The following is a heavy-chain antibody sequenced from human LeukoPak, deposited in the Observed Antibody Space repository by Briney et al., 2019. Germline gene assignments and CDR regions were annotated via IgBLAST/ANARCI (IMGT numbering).Heavy chain of an antibody. Sequence: PGGSLRLSCAASGFTFSSYAMHWVRQAPGKGLEWVAVISYDGSNKYYADSVKGRFTISRDNSKNTLYLQMNSLRAEDTAVYYCARAKWLAYYYYYYGMDIWGQGTTVTVSS. V-gene: IGHV3-30*04. CDR2: ISYDGSNK. CDR1: GFTFSSYA. CDR3: ARAKWLAYYYYYYGMDI. D-gene: IGHD6-19*01. J-gene: IGHJ6*02.